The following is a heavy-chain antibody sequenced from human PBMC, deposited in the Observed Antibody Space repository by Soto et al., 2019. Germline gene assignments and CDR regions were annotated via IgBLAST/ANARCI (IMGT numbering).Heavy chain of an antibody. V-gene: IGHV3-53*01. CDR3: ARERGWNTGWFDP. D-gene: IGHD1-1*01. Sequence: EVQLVESGGGLIQPGGSLRLSCAASGFTVSSNYMSWVRQAPGKGLEWVSIIYSGGSTYYADSVKGRFTISRDNSKNTLYLQMNSLRAEDTAVYYCARERGWNTGWFDPWGQGTLVTVSS. CDR2: IYSGGST. CDR1: GFTVSSNY. J-gene: IGHJ5*02.